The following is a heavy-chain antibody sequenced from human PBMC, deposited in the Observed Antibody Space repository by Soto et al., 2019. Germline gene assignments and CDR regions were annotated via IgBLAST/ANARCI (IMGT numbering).Heavy chain of an antibody. V-gene: IGHV4-61*01. CDR3: ARHTGTAPGRGSPDQ. CDR1: GGSLSSDSYY. CDR2: IYNSGDT. D-gene: IGHD6-25*01. Sequence: PXGSLELACTVSGGSLSSDSYYWTWIRQPPGKGLEWIGLIYNSGDTNYNPSLKSRVTMSLDTSKNQFSLKLNSVTAADTAVYYCARHTGTAPGRGSPDQWGQGTLVTVSS. J-gene: IGHJ4*02.